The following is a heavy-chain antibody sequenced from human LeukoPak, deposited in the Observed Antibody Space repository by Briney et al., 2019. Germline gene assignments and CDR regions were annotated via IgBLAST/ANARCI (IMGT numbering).Heavy chain of an antibody. CDR3: ARDGYYYGSGSYWEADY. Sequence: GSLRLSCAASGFTFSSYWMSWVRQAPGKGLEWVANIKQDGSEKYYVDSVKGRFTISRDNAKNSLYLQMNSLRAEDTAVYYCARDGYYYGSGSYWEADYWGQGTLVTVSS. CDR2: IKQDGSEK. D-gene: IGHD3-10*01. CDR1: GFTFSSYW. V-gene: IGHV3-7*01. J-gene: IGHJ4*02.